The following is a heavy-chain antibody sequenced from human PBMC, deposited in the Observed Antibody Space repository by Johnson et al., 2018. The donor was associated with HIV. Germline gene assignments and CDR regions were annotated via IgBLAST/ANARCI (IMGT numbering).Heavy chain of an antibody. V-gene: IGHV3-66*02. D-gene: IGHD1-26*01. CDR2: IYSGGSP. CDR3: ARVRVGAFDI. J-gene: IGHJ3*02. CDR1: GFTFSSYA. Sequence: EVQLVESGGGLVKPGGSLRLSCAASGFTFSSYAMHWVRQAPGKGLVWVSIIYSGGSPYYADSVKGRFTISRDNSKNTLHLQMSSLRPEDTAVYYCARVRVGAFDIWGQGTMVTVSS.